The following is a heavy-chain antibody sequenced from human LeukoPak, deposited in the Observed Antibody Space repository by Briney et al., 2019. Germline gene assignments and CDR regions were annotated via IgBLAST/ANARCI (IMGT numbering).Heavy chain of an antibody. J-gene: IGHJ6*02. Sequence: SQTLSLTCTVSGGSISSGGYYWNWIRQHPGKGLGWIGYIYSGGNTYYNPSLKSRVSMSVDTSKNQFSLKLSSVTAADTAVYYCARVLQPSTYHYGMDVWGQGTTVTVSS. V-gene: IGHV4-31*03. D-gene: IGHD3-10*01. CDR2: IYSGGNT. CDR1: GGSISSGGYY. CDR3: ARVLQPSTYHYGMDV.